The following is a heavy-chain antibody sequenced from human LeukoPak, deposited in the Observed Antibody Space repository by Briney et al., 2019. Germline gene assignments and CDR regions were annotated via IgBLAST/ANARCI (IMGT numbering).Heavy chain of an antibody. D-gene: IGHD5-18*01. CDR1: GYTFNKYA. J-gene: IGHJ4*02. CDR3: ARDDTAMASDY. V-gene: IGHV7-4-1*02. CDR2: INTNTGNP. Sequence: ASVKDSCKASGYTFNKYAINWVRQAPGQGLEWMGWINTNTGNPTYAQGFTGGFVFSLDTSVSTAYLQISSLKAEDTAVYYCARDDTAMASDYWGQGTLVTVSS.